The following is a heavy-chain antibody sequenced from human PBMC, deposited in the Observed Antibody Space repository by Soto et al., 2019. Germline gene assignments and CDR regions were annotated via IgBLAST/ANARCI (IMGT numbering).Heavy chain of an antibody. Sequence: GASVQVSCPASGYTFTPSARHWVRRAPGQRLVWMGWMNAGNGNTKYSQKIQGRVTMTTATSTSTAYMALRSVRSDDTAVYYCASGSNAIDYWGRGTMVTAPQ. D-gene: IGHD3-10*01. V-gene: IGHV1-3*01. CDR2: MNAGNGNT. J-gene: IGHJ4*02. CDR3: ASGSNAIDY. CDR1: GYTFTPSA.